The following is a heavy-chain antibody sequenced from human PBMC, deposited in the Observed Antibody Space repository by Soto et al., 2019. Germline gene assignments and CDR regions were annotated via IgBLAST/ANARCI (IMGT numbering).Heavy chain of an antibody. D-gene: IGHD3-22*01. CDR2: IYYSGST. CDR1: GVSISSGGYF. V-gene: IGHV4-31*03. J-gene: IGHJ3*02. Sequence: SETLSLTCTVSGVSISSGGYFWSWIRQLPGKGLEWIGYIYYSGSTYYNPSLKSRVSISVEASMNQISLRLSSVTAADTAVYYCARNDYDSSPYLSRRQHALDIWGQGTMVTVSS. CDR3: ARNDYDSSPYLSRRQHALDI.